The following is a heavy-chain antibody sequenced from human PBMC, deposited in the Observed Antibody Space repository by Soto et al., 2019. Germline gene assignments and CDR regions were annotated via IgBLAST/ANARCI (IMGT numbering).Heavy chain of an antibody. CDR3: ARDRSSGWDYDAFDI. CDR1: GGSISSYY. V-gene: IGHV4-59*01. J-gene: IGHJ3*02. CDR2: IYYSGST. Sequence: SETLSLTCTVSGGSISSYYWSWIRQPPGKGLEWIGYIYYSGSTNYNPSLKSRDTISVDTSKNQFSLKLSSVTAADTAVYYCARDRSSGWDYDAFDIWGQGTMVTVSS. D-gene: IGHD6-19*01.